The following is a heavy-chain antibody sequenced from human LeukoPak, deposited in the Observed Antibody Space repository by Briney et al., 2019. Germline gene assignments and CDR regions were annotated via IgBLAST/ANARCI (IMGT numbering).Heavy chain of an antibody. CDR3: AREIRPVYYMDV. Sequence: ASVKVSCKASGYSFSSYDINWVRQATGQGLEWMGWMSPTNGRTGFAQRFQGRVTLTRNTSISTAYMELISLTSEDTAVYYCAREIRPVYYMDVWGKGTTVTVSS. V-gene: IGHV1-8*01. J-gene: IGHJ6*03. CDR2: MSPTNGRT. CDR1: GYSFSSYD.